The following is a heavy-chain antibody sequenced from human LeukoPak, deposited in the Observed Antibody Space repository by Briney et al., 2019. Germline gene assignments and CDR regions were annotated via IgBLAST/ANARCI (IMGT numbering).Heavy chain of an antibody. V-gene: IGHV3-13*04. CDR3: ARGRGWGTFDI. CDR2: IGPAGDT. D-gene: IGHD3-10*01. CDR1: GFTFSSYD. J-gene: IGHJ3*02. Sequence: GGSLRLSCAASGFTFSSYDMHWVRQGTGKGLEWVSAIGPAGDTYYPGSVKGRFTTSRENAKNSLYLQMNSLRVGDTAVYYCARGRGWGTFDIWGQGTMVTVSS.